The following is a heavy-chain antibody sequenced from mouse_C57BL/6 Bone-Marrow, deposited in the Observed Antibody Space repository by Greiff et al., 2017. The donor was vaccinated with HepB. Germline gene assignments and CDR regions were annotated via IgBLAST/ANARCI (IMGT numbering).Heavy chain of an antibody. CDR3: ARPLIYYYGSSHWYFDV. D-gene: IGHD1-1*01. Sequence: LQESGAELVRPGASVKMSCKASGYTFTSYNMHWVKQTPRQGLEWIGAIYPGNGDTSYNQKFKGKATLTVDKSSSTAYMQLSSLTSEDSAVYFCARPLIYYYGSSHWYFDVWGTGTTVTVSS. CDR2: IYPGNGDT. CDR1: GYTFTSYN. V-gene: IGHV1-12*01. J-gene: IGHJ1*03.